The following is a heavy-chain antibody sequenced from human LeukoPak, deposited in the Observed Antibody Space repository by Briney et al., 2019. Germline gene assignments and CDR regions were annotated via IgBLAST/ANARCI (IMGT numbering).Heavy chain of an antibody. CDR2: ISSSSSYT. V-gene: IGHV3-11*06. CDR1: GFTFSDYY. J-gene: IGHJ4*02. CDR3: ARDSSLELKDFDY. D-gene: IGHD1-7*01. Sequence: PGGSLRLSCAASGFTFSDYYMSWIRQAPGKGLEWVSYISSSSSYTNYADSVKGRFTISRDNAKNSLYLQMNSLRAEDTAVYYCARDSSLELKDFDYWGQGTLVTVSS.